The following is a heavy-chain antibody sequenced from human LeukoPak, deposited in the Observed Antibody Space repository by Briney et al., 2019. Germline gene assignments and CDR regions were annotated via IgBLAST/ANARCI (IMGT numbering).Heavy chain of an antibody. CDR3: ARDGDIVVVPAATILAY. D-gene: IGHD2-2*01. Sequence: ASVKVSCKASGYTFTGYYMHWVRQAPGQGLEWMGWINPNSGGTNYAQKFQGWVTMTRDTSISTAYMELSRLRSDDTAVYYCARDGDIVVVPAATILAYWGQGTLVTVSS. J-gene: IGHJ4*02. CDR2: INPNSGGT. CDR1: GYTFTGYY. V-gene: IGHV1-2*04.